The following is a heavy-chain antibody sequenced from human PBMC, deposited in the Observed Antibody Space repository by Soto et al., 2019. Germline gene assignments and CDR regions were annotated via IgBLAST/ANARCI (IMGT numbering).Heavy chain of an antibody. J-gene: IGHJ5*02. CDR2: ISGSGITT. V-gene: IGHV3-23*01. CDR1: GFTIRNYA. CDR3: ARTPREKSNRGRSDP. Sequence: EVQMLESGGALLPRGGSLRLSCEVSGFTIRNYALSWVRQAPGKGLEWVSSISGSGITTYYADSVKGRFSISRDNSENTLYLHINGLRDEDTAVYFCARTPREKSNRGRSDPWGQGTLVTVSS.